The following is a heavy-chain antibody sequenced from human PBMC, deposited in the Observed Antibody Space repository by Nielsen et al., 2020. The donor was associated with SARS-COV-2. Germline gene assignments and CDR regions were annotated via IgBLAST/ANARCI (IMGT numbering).Heavy chain of an antibody. CDR2: INHSGST. Sequence: SETLSLTCAVYGGSFSGYYWSWIRQPPGKGLEWIGEINHSGSTNYNPSLKSRVIISVDTSKNQFSLKLSSVTAADTAVYYCARDTKIQLWLGPFDYWGQGTLVTVSS. J-gene: IGHJ4*02. V-gene: IGHV4-34*01. D-gene: IGHD5-18*01. CDR1: GGSFSGYY. CDR3: ARDTKIQLWLGPFDY.